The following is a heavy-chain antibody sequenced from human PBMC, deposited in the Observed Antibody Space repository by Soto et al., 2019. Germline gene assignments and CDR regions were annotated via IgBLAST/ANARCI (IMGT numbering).Heavy chain of an antibody. CDR2: MNPNSGNT. Sequence: ASVKVSCKASGYTFTSYDINWVRQATGQGLEWMGWMNPNSGNTGYAQKFQGRVTMTRSTAISTAYMELSSLRSEDTAVYYCARGLSSLVRGPSGYWGQGTLVTVSS. CDR3: ARGLSSLVRGPSGY. D-gene: IGHD3-10*01. CDR1: GYTFTSYD. J-gene: IGHJ4*02. V-gene: IGHV1-8*01.